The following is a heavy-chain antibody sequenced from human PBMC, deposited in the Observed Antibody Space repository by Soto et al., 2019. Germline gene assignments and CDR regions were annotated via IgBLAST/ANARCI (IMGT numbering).Heavy chain of an antibody. CDR1: GFPFSRYG. V-gene: IGHV3-30*03. J-gene: IGHJ6*02. Sequence: GGSLRLSCAASGFPFSRYGMHWFRQAPGKGLEWVAVILYDGSKKYYADSVKGRFTISRDDSKNTLYLQMNSLKTEDTAVYYCTTGMVTNYYYYGMDVWGQGTTVTVSS. CDR2: ILYDGSKK. CDR3: TTGMVTNYYYYGMDV. D-gene: IGHD5-18*01.